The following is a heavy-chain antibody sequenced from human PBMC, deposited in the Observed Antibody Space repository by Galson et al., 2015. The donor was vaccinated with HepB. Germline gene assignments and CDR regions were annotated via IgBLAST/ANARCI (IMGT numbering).Heavy chain of an antibody. V-gene: IGHV6-1*01. CDR2: TYYRSKWYN. J-gene: IGHJ3*02. Sequence: CAISGDSVSTNSAAWNWIRQSPSRGLEWLGRTYYRSKWYNDYAVSVKSRIAINPDTSKNQFSLQLNSVTPEDTALYYCARGRVSAFDIWGQGTMVTVSS. D-gene: IGHD3-16*01. CDR3: ARGRVSAFDI. CDR1: GDSVSTNSAA.